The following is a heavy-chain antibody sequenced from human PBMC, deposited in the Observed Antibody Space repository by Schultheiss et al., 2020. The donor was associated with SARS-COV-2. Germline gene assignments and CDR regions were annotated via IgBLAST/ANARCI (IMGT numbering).Heavy chain of an antibody. CDR2: VFYSGST. Sequence: SETLSLTCTVSGYSISSGYYWGWIRQPPGKGLEWIGYVFYSGSTNYNPSLKSRVTISVDTSKNQFSLKLSSVTAADTAVYYCACYSSSWYNYWGQGTLVTVSS. J-gene: IGHJ4*02. CDR3: ACYSSSWYNY. V-gene: IGHV4-61*01. CDR1: GYSISSGYY. D-gene: IGHD6-13*01.